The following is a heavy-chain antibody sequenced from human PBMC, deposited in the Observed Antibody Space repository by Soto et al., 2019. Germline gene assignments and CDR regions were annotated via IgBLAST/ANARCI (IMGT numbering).Heavy chain of an antibody. CDR2: ISYDGSNK. CDR3: ARDNSGYYLGYFDY. J-gene: IGHJ4*02. D-gene: IGHD3-22*01. Sequence: GGSLRLSCAASGFTFSSYAMHWVRQAPGKGLEWVAVISYDGSNKYYADSVKGRFTISRDNSKNTLYLQMNSLRAEDTAVYYCARDNSGYYLGYFDYWGQGTLVTVSS. V-gene: IGHV3-30-3*01. CDR1: GFTFSSYA.